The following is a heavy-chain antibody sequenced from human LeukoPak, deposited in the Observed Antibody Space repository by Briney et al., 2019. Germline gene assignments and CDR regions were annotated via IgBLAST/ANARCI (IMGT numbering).Heavy chain of an antibody. D-gene: IGHD3-22*01. J-gene: IGHJ4*02. CDR3: AREVDYYDSSDYFPLGY. CDR2: INPSGGST. CDR1: GYTFTSHF. V-gene: IGHV1-46*01. Sequence: ASVKVSCKASGYTFTSHFMHWVRQAPGQGPEWMGIINPSGGSTSYAQKFQGRVTVTRDMSTSTVYMELSSLRSEDTAVYYCAREVDYYDSSDYFPLGYWGRGTLVTVSS.